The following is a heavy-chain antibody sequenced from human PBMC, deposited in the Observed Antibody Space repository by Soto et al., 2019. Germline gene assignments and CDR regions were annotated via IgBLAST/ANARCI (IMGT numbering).Heavy chain of an antibody. CDR1: GYTFTSYY. J-gene: IGHJ5*02. Sequence: ASVKVSCKASGYTFTSYYMHWLRQAPGQGLEWMGIINPSGGSTSYAQKFQGRVTMTRDTSTSTVYMELSSLRSEDTAVYYCARVGTKTTWFYPWGQGNLLTVSS. D-gene: IGHD1-1*01. V-gene: IGHV1-46*01. CDR3: ARVGTKTTWFYP. CDR2: INPSGGST.